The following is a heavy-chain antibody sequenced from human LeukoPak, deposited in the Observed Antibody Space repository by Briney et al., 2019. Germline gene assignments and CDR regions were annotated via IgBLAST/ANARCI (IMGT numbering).Heavy chain of an antibody. V-gene: IGHV1-18*01. J-gene: IGHJ6*03. CDR2: ISAYNGNT. CDR3: ARSRVVPADQTYYYYYMDV. Sequence: ASVKVSCKASGYTFISFAMSWVRQAPGQGLEWMGWISAYNGNTNYAQKLQGRVTMTTDTSTSTAYMELSSLRSEDTAVYYCARSRVVPADQTYYYYYMDVWGKGTTVTISS. CDR1: GYTFISFA. D-gene: IGHD2-2*01.